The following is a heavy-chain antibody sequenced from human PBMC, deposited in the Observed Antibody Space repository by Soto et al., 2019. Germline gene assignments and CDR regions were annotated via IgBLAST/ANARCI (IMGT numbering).Heavy chain of an antibody. CDR1: GFTFDDYA. V-gene: IGHV3-9*01. D-gene: IGHD3-3*01. J-gene: IGHJ4*02. CDR3: AKALSGTISFDY. CDR2: ISWNSGSI. Sequence: GGSLRLSCAASGFTFDDYAMHWVRQAPGKGLEWVSGISWNSGSIGYADSMKGRFTISRDNAKNSLYLQMNSLRAEDTALYYCAKALSGTISFDYWGQGTLVTVSS.